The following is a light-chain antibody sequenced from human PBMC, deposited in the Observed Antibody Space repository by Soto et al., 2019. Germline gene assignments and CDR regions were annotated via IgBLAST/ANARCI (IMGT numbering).Light chain of an antibody. Sequence: QSALTQPASVSGSPGQSITISCTGTSSGVVGYNYVSWYQHHSGKAPKLIIYDVTNRPSGVSNPFSGSKSGNTASLTISGLQPEDEADYYCSSYTTSNTRQIVFGTGTKVTVL. V-gene: IGLV2-14*03. CDR3: SSYTTSNTRQIV. CDR1: SSGVVGYNY. CDR2: DVT. J-gene: IGLJ1*01.